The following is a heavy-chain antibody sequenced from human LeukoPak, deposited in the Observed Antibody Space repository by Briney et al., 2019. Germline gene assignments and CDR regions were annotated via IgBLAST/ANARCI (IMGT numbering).Heavy chain of an antibody. CDR1: GFTSGDYA. CDR2: IRSKAYGGTT. D-gene: IGHD4-17*01. CDR3: TRPFDYGDYLPFDY. J-gene: IGHJ4*02. V-gene: IGHV3-49*01. Sequence: GGSLRLSCTASGFTSGDYAMSWFRQAPGKGLEWVGFIRSKAYGGTTEYAASVKGRFTISRDGSKSIAYLQMNSLKTEDTAVYYCTRPFDYGDYLPFDYWGQGTLVTVSS.